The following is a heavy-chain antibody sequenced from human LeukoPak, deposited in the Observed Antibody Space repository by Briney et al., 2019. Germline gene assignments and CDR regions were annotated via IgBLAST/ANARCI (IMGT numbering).Heavy chain of an antibody. V-gene: IGHV3-9*01. J-gene: IGHJ4*02. CDR2: ISWNSGSI. D-gene: IGHD3-3*01. CDR3: AKDTNYDFWSGYWSY. CDR1: GFTFDDYA. Sequence: SLRLSCAASGFTFDDYAMHRVRQAPGKGLEWVSGISWNSGSIGYADSVKGRFTISRDNAKNSLYLQMNSLRAEDTALYYCAKDTNYDFWSGYWSYWGQGTLVTVSS.